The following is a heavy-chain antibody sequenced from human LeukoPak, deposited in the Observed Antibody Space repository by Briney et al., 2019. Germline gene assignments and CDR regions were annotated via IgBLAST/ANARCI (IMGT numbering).Heavy chain of an antibody. J-gene: IGHJ3*02. CDR3: ARAYSSGWYGSGFDI. CDR1: GGSISSYY. D-gene: IGHD6-19*01. CDR2: IYYSGST. Sequence: SETLSLTCTVSGGSISSYYWSWIRQPPGKGLEWIGYIYYSGSTNYNPSLKSRVTISVDTSKNQFSLKLSSVTAADTAVYYCARAYSSGWYGSGFDIWGQGTMVTVSS. V-gene: IGHV4-59*01.